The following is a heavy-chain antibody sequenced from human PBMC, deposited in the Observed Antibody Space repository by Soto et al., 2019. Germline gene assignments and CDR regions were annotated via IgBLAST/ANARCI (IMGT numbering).Heavy chain of an antibody. Sequence: QVQLRESGPGLVKPSQTLSLTCTVSGGSINSGGYYWNWIRQHLGKGLEWIGYMYYSGSTYYHPFFMRRVIISADTSENHFPLMLSSVTAADTAVYFCARGYRQSGYSSSWVFDYWGQGTLVNVSS. CDR3: ARGYRQSGYSSSWVFDY. V-gene: IGHV4-31*03. CDR2: MYYSGST. CDR1: GGSINSGGYY. J-gene: IGHJ4*02. D-gene: IGHD6-13*01.